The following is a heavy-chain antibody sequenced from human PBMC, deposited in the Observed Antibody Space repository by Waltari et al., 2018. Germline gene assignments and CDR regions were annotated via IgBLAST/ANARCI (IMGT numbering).Heavy chain of an antibody. CDR3: TRGPRTGNYEYGLDV. CDR1: GFPFSDAW. D-gene: IGHD3-3*01. CDR2: VKSDGSDT. J-gene: IGHJ3*01. Sequence: EVQLLESGGGLVQPRESLRLSCAASGFPFSDAWMHWVRQAPGKGLVWVSRVKSDGSDTDSADFAKGRFTISRDNAKNTLYLQMKGLRGDDTAIYYCTRGPRTGNYEYGLDVWGQGTMVTVSS. V-gene: IGHV3-74*01.